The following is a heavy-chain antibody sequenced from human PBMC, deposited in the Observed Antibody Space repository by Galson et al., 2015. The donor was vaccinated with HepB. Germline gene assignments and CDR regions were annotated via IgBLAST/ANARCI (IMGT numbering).Heavy chain of an antibody. Sequence: SLRLSCAASGFTFSSYGMHWVRQAPGKGLEWVAVIWYDGSNKYYADSVKGRFTISRDNSKNTLYLQMNSLRAEDTAVYYCARDLLISRFLEWLLPEFAYYGMDVWGQGTTVTVSS. V-gene: IGHV3-33*01. CDR3: ARDLLISRFLEWLLPEFAYYGMDV. CDR1: GFTFSSYG. D-gene: IGHD3-3*01. CDR2: IWYDGSNK. J-gene: IGHJ6*02.